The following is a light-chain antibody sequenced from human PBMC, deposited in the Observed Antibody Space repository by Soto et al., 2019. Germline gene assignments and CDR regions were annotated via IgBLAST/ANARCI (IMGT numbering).Light chain of an antibody. CDR3: QQYGSSPET. CDR2: DAS. J-gene: IGKJ1*01. V-gene: IGKV3-20*01. Sequence: EIVLTQSPGTLSLSPGERATLSCRASQSVSSSYLAWYQQKPGQAPRLLIYDASSRATGIPDRFSGSGSGTDFTSTISRLEPEDFAVYYCQQYGSSPETFGQGTKVEIK. CDR1: QSVSSSY.